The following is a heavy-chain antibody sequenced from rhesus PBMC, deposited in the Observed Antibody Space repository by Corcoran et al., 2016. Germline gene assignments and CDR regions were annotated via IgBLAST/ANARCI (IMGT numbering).Heavy chain of an antibody. V-gene: IGHV4-106*01. J-gene: IGHJ3*01. Sequence: QVQLQESGPGLVKPSDTLSLTCGVSGGSIRANYYLSWFRHSPEKGLEWIAYIHGNKGGNKYNSSLKNRVTISIDTSENQFSLKLSSMTAADTAVYYCARYPGHIAFDLWGQGLRVSVSS. D-gene: IGHD3S6*01. CDR3: ARYPGHIAFDL. CDR2: IHGNKGGN. CDR1: GGSIRANYY.